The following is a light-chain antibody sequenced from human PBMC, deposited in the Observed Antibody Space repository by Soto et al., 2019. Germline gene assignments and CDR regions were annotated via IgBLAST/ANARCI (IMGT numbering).Light chain of an antibody. CDR2: EVS. CDR1: SSDVGGYNY. Sequence: VLTQPASVSGSPGQSITISCTGTSSDVGGYNYVSWYQQHPGKAPKLMIYEVSNRPSGVSHRFSGSKSGNTASLTIFGLQAEDEADYYCSSYTSSTPWVFGPGTKVTVL. V-gene: IGLV2-14*01. CDR3: SSYTSSTPWV. J-gene: IGLJ1*01.